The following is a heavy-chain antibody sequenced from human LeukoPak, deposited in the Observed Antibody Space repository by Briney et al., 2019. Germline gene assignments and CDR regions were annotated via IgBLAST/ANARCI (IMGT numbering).Heavy chain of an antibody. CDR2: IIPIFGTA. D-gene: IGHD2-2*01. CDR3: ARDGGRRYQLLRYNWFDP. V-gene: IGHV1-69*05. CDR1: GGTFSSYA. Sequence: SVKVSCKASGGTFSSYAISWVRQAPGQGLEWMGGIIPIFGTANYAQKFQGRVTVTTDESTSTAYMELSSLRSEDTAVYYCARDGGRRYQLLRYNWFDPWGQGTLVTVSS. J-gene: IGHJ5*02.